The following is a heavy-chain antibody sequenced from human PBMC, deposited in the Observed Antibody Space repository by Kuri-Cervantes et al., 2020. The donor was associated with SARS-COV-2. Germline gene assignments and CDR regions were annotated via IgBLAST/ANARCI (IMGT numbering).Heavy chain of an antibody. CDR2: IYYSGST. Sequence: ESLKISCTVSGGSISSYYWSWIRQPPGKGLEWIGYIYYSGSTNYNPSLKSRVTISVDTSKNQFSLKLSSVTAADTAVYYCARGFCSGDCYSYYYYYYMDVWGKGTTVTVSS. J-gene: IGHJ6*03. D-gene: IGHD2-21*01. CDR3: ARGFCSGDCYSYYYYYYMDV. CDR1: GGSISSYY. V-gene: IGHV4-59*01.